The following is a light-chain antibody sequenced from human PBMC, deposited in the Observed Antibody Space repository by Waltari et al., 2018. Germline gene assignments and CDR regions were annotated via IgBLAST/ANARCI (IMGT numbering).Light chain of an antibody. Sequence: QLVLTQSPSASASLGASVTLTCTLNSGHSSNVVAWLPQQPEKGPRYLMKVNSDGSHSKGDEIPDRFSGSSSGAERYLTISSVQSEDEADYYCQTGGHGTWVFGGGTKLTVL. CDR1: SGHSSNV. V-gene: IGLV4-69*01. CDR2: VNSDGSH. CDR3: QTGGHGTWV. J-gene: IGLJ3*02.